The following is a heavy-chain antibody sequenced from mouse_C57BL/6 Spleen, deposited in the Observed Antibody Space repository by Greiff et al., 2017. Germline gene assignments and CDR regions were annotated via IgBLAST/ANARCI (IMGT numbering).Heavy chain of an antibody. D-gene: IGHD4-1*01. CDR3: ARWSWDYYFDY. V-gene: IGHV1-53*01. Sequence: QVPLQQPGTELVKPGASVKLSCKASGYTFTRYWMHWVKPRPGQGLEWIGNINPSNGGTNYNEKFKSKATLTVDKSSSTAYMQLSSLTSEDSAVYYCARWSWDYYFDYWGQGTTLTVSS. CDR2: INPSNGGT. CDR1: GYTFTRYW. J-gene: IGHJ2*01.